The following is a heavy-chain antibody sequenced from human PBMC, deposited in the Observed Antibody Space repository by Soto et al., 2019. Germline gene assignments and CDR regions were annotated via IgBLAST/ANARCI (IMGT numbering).Heavy chain of an antibody. Sequence: SETLSLTCAVYGGSFSGYYWSWIRQPPGKGLEWIGEINHSGSTNYNPSLKSRVTISVDTSKNQFSLKLSSVTAADTAVYYCARVFPSHTMVRGVTHYYYYGMDVWGQGTTVTVSS. CDR3: ARVFPSHTMVRGVTHYYYYGMDV. D-gene: IGHD3-10*01. V-gene: IGHV4-34*01. CDR1: GGSFSGYY. CDR2: INHSGST. J-gene: IGHJ6*02.